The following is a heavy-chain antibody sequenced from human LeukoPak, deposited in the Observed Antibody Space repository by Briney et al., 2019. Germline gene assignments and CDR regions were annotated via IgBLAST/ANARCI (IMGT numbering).Heavy chain of an antibody. CDR1: GLTFSDYY. CDR3: AVQITMIVVAPYFDY. D-gene: IGHD3-22*01. J-gene: IGHJ4*02. CDR2: ISRTGTTI. V-gene: IGHV3-11*04. Sequence: PGGSLRLSCAASGLTFSDYYVTWIRQAPGKGLEWVSSISRTGTTIYFADSVRGRFTVSRDNARNSLFLHMNSLRAEDTAVYYCAVQITMIVVAPYFDYWGQGTLVTVSS.